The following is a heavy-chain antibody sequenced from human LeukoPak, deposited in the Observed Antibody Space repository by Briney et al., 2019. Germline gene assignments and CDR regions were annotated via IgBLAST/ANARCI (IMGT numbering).Heavy chain of an antibody. D-gene: IGHD5-12*01. CDR1: GFTFSDYW. Sequence: GQCLRLSCIASGFTFSDYWMSWVRQAPGMGLEWVANIETDGSEKNYVDSVKGRFTISRDNAKNSLYRQMYSLGDEDTAVYYCARDIPSGFYTPDYWGQGTLVTVSS. J-gene: IGHJ4*02. V-gene: IGHV3-7*01. CDR2: IETDGSEK. CDR3: ARDIPSGFYTPDY.